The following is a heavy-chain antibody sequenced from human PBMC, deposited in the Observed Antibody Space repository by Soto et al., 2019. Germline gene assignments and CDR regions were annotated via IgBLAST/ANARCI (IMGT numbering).Heavy chain of an antibody. CDR3: ATSPGYSSGWYYYYYYMDV. J-gene: IGHJ6*03. D-gene: IGHD6-19*01. V-gene: IGHV3-66*01. CDR2: IYSGGST. CDR1: GFTVSSNY. Sequence: GGSLRLSCAASGFTVSSNYMSWVRQAPGKGLERVSVIYSGGSTYYADSVKGRFTISRDNSKNTLYLQMNSLRAEDTAVYYCATSPGYSSGWYYYYYYMDVWGKGTTVTVSS.